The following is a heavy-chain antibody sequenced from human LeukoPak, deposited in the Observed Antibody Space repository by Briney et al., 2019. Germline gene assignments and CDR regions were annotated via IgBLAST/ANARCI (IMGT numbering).Heavy chain of an antibody. CDR3: ARDQSGWYLGFDI. J-gene: IGHJ3*02. Sequence: GGSLRLSCEAYGFTSSSYEMSWDRQAPGKGRGWDSYISDRGSTIFYADSVKGRFTISRDNAKNSLYLQMDSQRADDTAVYYCARDQSGWYLGFDIWGQGTMVTVSS. V-gene: IGHV3-48*03. CDR2: ISDRGSTI. CDR1: GFTSSSYE. D-gene: IGHD6-19*01.